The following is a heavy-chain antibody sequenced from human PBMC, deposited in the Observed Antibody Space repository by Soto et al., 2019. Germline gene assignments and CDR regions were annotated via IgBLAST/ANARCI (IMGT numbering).Heavy chain of an antibody. CDR1: GGSFRGYY. CDR3: ARVEYTYNYRGLDY. CDR2: IDHSAST. J-gene: IGHJ4*02. D-gene: IGHD3-16*01. Sequence: QVQLQQWGTGLLKPSETLSLTCAVYGGSFRGYYWTWIRQPPGQGLEWIGEIDHSASTNYNPSLKSRVTISVDTSKNQFSLKLASVTAADTAVYYCARVEYTYNYRGLDYWCQGTLVTVSS. V-gene: IGHV4-34*01.